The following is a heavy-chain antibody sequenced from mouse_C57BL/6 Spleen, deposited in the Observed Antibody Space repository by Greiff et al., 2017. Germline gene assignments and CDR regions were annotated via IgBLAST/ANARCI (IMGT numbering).Heavy chain of an antibody. CDR1: GYTFTDYY. CDR2: INPNNGGT. J-gene: IGHJ3*01. CDR3: AIRFFAY. V-gene: IGHV1-26*01. Sequence: EVQLQQSGPELVKPGASVKISCKASGYTFTDYYMNWVKQSHGKSLEWIGDINPNNGGTSYNQKFKGKATLTVDKSSSTAYMELRSLTSEDSAVYYCAIRFFAYWGQGTLVTVSA.